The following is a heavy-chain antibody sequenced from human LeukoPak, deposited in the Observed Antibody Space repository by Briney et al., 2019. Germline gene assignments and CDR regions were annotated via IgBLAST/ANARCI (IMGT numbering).Heavy chain of an antibody. J-gene: IGHJ4*02. CDR3: ARGTTAGNYFDY. CDR2: INHSGST. V-gene: IGHV4-34*01. CDR1: GGSFSGYY. D-gene: IGHD6-13*01. Sequence: SETLSLTCTVYGGSFSGYYWSWIRQPPGKGLEWIGEINHSGSTNYNPSLKSRVTISVDTSKNQFSLKLSSVTAADTAVYYCARGTTAGNYFDYWGQGTLVTVSS.